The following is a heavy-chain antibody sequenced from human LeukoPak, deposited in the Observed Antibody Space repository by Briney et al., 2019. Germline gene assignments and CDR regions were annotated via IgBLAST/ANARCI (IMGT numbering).Heavy chain of an antibody. Sequence: GGSLRLSCAASGFTFSSYGMHWVRQAPGKGLEWVAFIRYDGSNKYYADSVKGRFTISRDNSKNTLYLQMNSLRAEDTAVYYCAKDQTGRYCTNGVCPAWEHWGQGTLVTVSS. J-gene: IGHJ1*01. CDR3: AKDQTGRYCTNGVCPAWEH. CDR2: IRYDGSNK. D-gene: IGHD2-8*01. V-gene: IGHV3-30*02. CDR1: GFTFSSYG.